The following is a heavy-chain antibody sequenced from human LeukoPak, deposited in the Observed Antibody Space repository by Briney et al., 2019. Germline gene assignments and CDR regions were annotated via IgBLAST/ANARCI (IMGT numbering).Heavy chain of an antibody. V-gene: IGHV3-9*01. J-gene: IGHJ4*02. CDR2: VSWNSGRI. D-gene: IGHD2-15*01. CDR1: GFRFDDYA. CDR3: AKGYCSGASCQEEY. Sequence: GRSPRLSCAASGFRFDDYAMHWVRHAPGKGLEWVSGVSWNSGRIGYADSVKGRFTISRDNAKNSLYLQMNSLRAEDTALYYCAKGYCSGASCQEEYWGQGTLVTVSS.